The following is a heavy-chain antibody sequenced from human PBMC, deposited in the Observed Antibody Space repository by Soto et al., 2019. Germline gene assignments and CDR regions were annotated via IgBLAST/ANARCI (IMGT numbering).Heavy chain of an antibody. CDR2: ISSSSSYI. CDR1: GFTFSSYS. D-gene: IGHD6-19*01. CDR3: AGGAERWRVRGGY. J-gene: IGHJ4*02. V-gene: IGHV3-21*01. Sequence: EVQLVESGGGLVKPGGSLRLSCAASGFTFSSYSMNWVRQAPGKGLEWVSSISSSSSYIYYADSVKGRFTISRDNAKNSRELQMNSRGAEDTAVYYCAGGAERWRVRGGYWGQGTLVTVSS.